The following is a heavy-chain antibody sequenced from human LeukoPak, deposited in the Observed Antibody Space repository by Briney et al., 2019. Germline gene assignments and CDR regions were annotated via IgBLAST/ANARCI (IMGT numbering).Heavy chain of an antibody. CDR1: EFTFSSYS. CDR2: ISSSSSTI. J-gene: IGHJ4*02. D-gene: IGHD6-19*01. Sequence: GGSLRLSCAASEFTFSSYSMNWVRQAPGKGLEWVSYISSSSSTIYYADSVKGRFTISRDNAKNSLYLQVNSLRAEDTAVYYCARIYSSGWHAEFDYWGQGTLVTVSS. V-gene: IGHV3-48*01. CDR3: ARIYSSGWHAEFDY.